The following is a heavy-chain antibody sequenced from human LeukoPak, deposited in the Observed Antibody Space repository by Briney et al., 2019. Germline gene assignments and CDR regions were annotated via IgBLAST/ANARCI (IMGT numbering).Heavy chain of an antibody. D-gene: IGHD3-3*01. CDR2: IYYSGSP. Sequence: PSETLSLTCTVSGGSISSGDYYWSWIRQPPGKGLEWIGYIYYSGSPYYNPSLKSRVTISVDMSKNQFSLKLSSVTAADTAVYYCAREGYDFWSSHFVGLDVWGKGTTVTVSS. CDR1: GGSISSGDYY. J-gene: IGHJ6*04. CDR3: AREGYDFWSSHFVGLDV. V-gene: IGHV4-30-4*08.